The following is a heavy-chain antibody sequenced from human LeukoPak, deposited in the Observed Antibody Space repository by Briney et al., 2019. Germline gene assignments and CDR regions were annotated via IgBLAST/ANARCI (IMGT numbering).Heavy chain of an antibody. V-gene: IGHV3-23*01. CDR2: ISGSGGST. D-gene: IGHD6-19*01. CDR1: GFTFSSYA. Sequence: GSLRLSCAASGFTFSSYAMSWVRQAQWKGLEWVSAISGSGGSTYYADSVKGRFTISRDNSKNTLYLQMNSLRAEDTAVYYCAKGHSSGPRHYWGQGTLVTVSS. J-gene: IGHJ4*02. CDR3: AKGHSSGPRHY.